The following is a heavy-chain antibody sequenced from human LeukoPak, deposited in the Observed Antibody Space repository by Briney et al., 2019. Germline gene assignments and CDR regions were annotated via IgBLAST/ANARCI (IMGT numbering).Heavy chain of an antibody. J-gene: IGHJ4*02. V-gene: IGHV4-59*01. Sequence: PSETLSLTCTVSGGSISSYYWSWIRHPPGKGLEWIGYIYYSGSTNYNPSLKSRVTISVDTSKNQFSLKLSSVTAADTAVYYCARGRDYDFWSGYYSYYFDYWGQGTLVTVSS. CDR3: ARGRDYDFWSGYYSYYFDY. CDR2: IYYSGST. D-gene: IGHD3-3*01. CDR1: GGSISSYY.